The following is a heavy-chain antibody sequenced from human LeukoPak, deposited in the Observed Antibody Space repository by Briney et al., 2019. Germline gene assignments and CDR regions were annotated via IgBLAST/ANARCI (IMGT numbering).Heavy chain of an antibody. CDR3: ARQSFIAARPQRSYYYMDV. J-gene: IGHJ6*03. V-gene: IGHV4-34*01. CDR1: GGSFSGYY. D-gene: IGHD6-6*01. CDR2: INHSGYT. Sequence: SETLSLTCAVYGGSFSGYYWTWIRQPPGKGLEWIGEINHSGYTDYNPSLKSRVLVSADTSKSQFSLKLTSMTAADTAVYYCARQSFIAARPQRSYYYMDVWGKGATVTVSS.